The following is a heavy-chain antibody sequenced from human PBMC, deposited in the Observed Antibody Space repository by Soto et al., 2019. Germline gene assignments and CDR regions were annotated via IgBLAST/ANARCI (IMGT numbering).Heavy chain of an antibody. Sequence: GGSLRLSCAASGFTFRSYSMNWVRQAPGKGLEWVSSISSSSSYIYYADPVKGRFTISRDNAKNSLYLQMNSLRAEDTAVYYCARDGRYSGYDAPNYYYYGMDVWGQGTTVTVSS. CDR3: ARDGRYSGYDAPNYYYYGMDV. J-gene: IGHJ6*02. CDR1: GFTFRSYS. D-gene: IGHD5-12*01. CDR2: ISSSSSYI. V-gene: IGHV3-21*01.